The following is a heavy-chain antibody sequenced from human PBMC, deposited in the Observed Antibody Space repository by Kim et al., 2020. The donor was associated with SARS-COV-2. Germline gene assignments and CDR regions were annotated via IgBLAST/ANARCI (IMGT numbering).Heavy chain of an antibody. J-gene: IGHJ6*02. V-gene: IGHV4-59*13. D-gene: IGHD3-3*01. CDR3: ARVRWDFWSGYHYYYGMDV. CDR1: GGSISSYY. Sequence: SETLSLTCTVSGGSISSYYWSWIRQPPGKGLEWIGYIYYSGSTNSNPSLKSRVTISVDTSKNQFSLKLSSVTAADTAVYYCARVRWDFWSGYHYYYGMDVWGQGTTVTVSS. CDR2: IYYSGST.